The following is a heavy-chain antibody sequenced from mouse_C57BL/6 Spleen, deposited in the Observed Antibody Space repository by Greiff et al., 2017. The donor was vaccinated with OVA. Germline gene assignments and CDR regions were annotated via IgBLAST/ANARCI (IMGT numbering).Heavy chain of an antibody. V-gene: IGHV1-26*01. CDR1: GYTFTDYY. J-gene: IGHJ4*01. D-gene: IGHD2-4*01. CDR3: ARAYDYDPYYAMDY. CDR2: INPNNGGT. Sequence: DVQLQESGPELVKPGASVKISCKASGYTFTDYYMNWVKQSHGKSLEWIGDINPNNGGTSYNQKFKGKATLTVDKSSSTAYMELRSLTSEDSAVYYCARAYDYDPYYAMDYWGQGTSVTVSS.